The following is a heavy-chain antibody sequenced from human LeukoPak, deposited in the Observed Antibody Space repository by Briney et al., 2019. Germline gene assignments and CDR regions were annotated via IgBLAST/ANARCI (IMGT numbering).Heavy chain of an antibody. D-gene: IGHD3-9*01. CDR2: ISGSGGST. CDR3: AKDRGYYDILTGQKTYFNY. Sequence: SGGSLRLSCAASGFTFGSYAMSWVRQAPGKGLEWVSAISGSGGSTYYADSVKGRFTISRDNSKNTLYLQMNSLRAEDTAVYYCAKDRGYYDILTGQKTYFNYWGQGTLVTVSS. J-gene: IGHJ4*02. V-gene: IGHV3-23*01. CDR1: GFTFGSYA.